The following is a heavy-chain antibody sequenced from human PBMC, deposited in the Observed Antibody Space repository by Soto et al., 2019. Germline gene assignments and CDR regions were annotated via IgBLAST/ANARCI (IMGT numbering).Heavy chain of an antibody. D-gene: IGHD6-19*01. CDR3: AKATTNGGWFNPFDS. CDR2: LSGSGTST. Sequence: EVQLLESGGGLVQPGGSLRLSCAASGFSFVNYAMNWVRQAPGRGLEWVSGLSGSGTSTYYADSVKGRFTISRDNSRETLFLQMNSLTSDDTAVYYCAKATTNGGWFNPFDSWGRGALVTVSS. V-gene: IGHV3-23*01. J-gene: IGHJ4*02. CDR1: GFSFVNYA.